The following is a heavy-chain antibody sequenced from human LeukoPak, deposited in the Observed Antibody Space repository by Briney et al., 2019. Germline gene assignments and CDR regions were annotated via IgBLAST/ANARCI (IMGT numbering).Heavy chain of an antibody. D-gene: IGHD3-16*01. Sequence: PSGTLSLTCAVSGGSISSSNWWSWVRQPPGKGLEWIGEIYHSGSTNYNPSLKSRVTISVDKPKNQFSLKLSSVTAADTAVYYCARVAGGAAVSCFDPWGQGTLVTVSS. CDR1: GGSISSSNW. V-gene: IGHV4-4*02. J-gene: IGHJ5*02. CDR2: IYHSGST. CDR3: ARVAGGAAVSCFDP.